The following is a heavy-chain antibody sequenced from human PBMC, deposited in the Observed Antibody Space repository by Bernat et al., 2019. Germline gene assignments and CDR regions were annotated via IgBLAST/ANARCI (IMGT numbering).Heavy chain of an antibody. J-gene: IGHJ2*01. CDR1: GFTFSTYS. V-gene: IGHV3-21*01. Sequence: EVQLVESGGGLVKPGGSLRLSCAASGFTFSTYSMNWVRQAPGKGLEWVSSISSNTYYIFYADSVKGRFTISRDNAKNSLYLQMNSLRAEDTAVYYCARDPFDYGDTRYFDRWGRGTLVTVSS. D-gene: IGHD4-17*01. CDR2: ISSNTYYI. CDR3: ARDPFDYGDTRYFDR.